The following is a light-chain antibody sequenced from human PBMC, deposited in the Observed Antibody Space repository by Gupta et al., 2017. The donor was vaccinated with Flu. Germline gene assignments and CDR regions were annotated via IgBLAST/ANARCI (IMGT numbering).Light chain of an antibody. CDR1: TSNLGAGYD. Sequence: QSVLTQTPSVSGVPGQRFTISCTGSTSNLGAGYDVHWYQQLPGTAPKLLIFGNNNRPSGVPDRFSGSKSGTSASLAIPGLQADDEADYYCQSYDSSLSGYWVFGGGTKLTVL. V-gene: IGLV1-40*01. J-gene: IGLJ3*02. CDR3: QSYDSSLSGYWV. CDR2: GNN.